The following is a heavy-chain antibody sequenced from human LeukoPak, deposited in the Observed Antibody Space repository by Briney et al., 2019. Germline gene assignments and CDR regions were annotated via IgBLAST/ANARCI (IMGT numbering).Heavy chain of an antibody. CDR3: ARGKPYYYYYYMDV. CDR2: IYYSGST. CDR1: GSTFDKYA. J-gene: IGHJ6*03. Sequence: PGGSLRLSCEASGSTFDKYAVSWVRQAPGKGLEWIGYIYYSGSTNYNPSLKSRVTISVDTSKNQFSLKLSSVTAADTAVYYCARGKPYYYYYYMDVWGKGTTVTVSS. V-gene: IGHV4-59*01.